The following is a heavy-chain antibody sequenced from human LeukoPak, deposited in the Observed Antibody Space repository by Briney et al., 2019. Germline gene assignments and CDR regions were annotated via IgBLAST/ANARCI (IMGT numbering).Heavy chain of an antibody. J-gene: IGHJ4*02. CDR3: ASDRGITIFGVVGLFDY. D-gene: IGHD3-3*01. CDR1: GFTFSSYA. CDR2: ISGSGGST. Sequence: PGGSLRLSCAASGFTFSSYAMSWVRQAPGKGLEWVSAISGSGGSTYYADSVKGRFTISRDNSKNTLYLQMNSLRAEDTAVYYCASDRGITIFGVVGLFDYWGQGTLVTVSS. V-gene: IGHV3-23*01.